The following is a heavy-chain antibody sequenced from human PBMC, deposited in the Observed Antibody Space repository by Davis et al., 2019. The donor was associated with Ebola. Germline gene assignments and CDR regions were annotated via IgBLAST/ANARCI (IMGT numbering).Heavy chain of an antibody. CDR3: FTGELDS. V-gene: IGHV3-74*01. D-gene: IGHD7-27*01. CDR1: GFTLSNFW. CDR2: MNPEGSRT. J-gene: IGHJ4*02. Sequence: PGGSLRLSCAASGFTLSNFWMHWVRQTPGKGPVWVSRMNPEGSRTDYADSVRGRFTISRDSAKNTLYLRMESLRDEDTAVSKDFTGELDSWGQGTLVAVSS.